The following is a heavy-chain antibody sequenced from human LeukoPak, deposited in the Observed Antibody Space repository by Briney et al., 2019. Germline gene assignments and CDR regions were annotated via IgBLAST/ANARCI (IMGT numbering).Heavy chain of an antibody. Sequence: ASVKVSCKVSGYTLTELFMHWVRHAPGKGLEWMGGFVPEDGKTICAHKFQGRVTMTEDTSTDTAYMELSSLRSEDTAVYYCATGLGSNYDSSGYYWDYWGQGTLVTVSS. V-gene: IGHV1-24*01. J-gene: IGHJ4*02. CDR3: ATGLGSNYDSSGYYWDY. CDR1: GYTLTELF. CDR2: FVPEDGKT. D-gene: IGHD3-22*01.